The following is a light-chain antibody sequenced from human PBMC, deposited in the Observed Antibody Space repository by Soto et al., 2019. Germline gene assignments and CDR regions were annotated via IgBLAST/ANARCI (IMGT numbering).Light chain of an antibody. CDR3: QQYNNWLGA. J-gene: IGKJ4*01. CDR2: GAS. CDR1: QIVSSN. V-gene: IGKV3-15*01. Sequence: ERVLTQSPGTPSLSTGEGATLSCRASQIVSSNHLAWYQHKPGQAPRLLIYGASTRATGIPDRFSGSGSGTEFTLTISSPQSEDFAVYYCQQYNNWLGAFGGGTKVDIK.